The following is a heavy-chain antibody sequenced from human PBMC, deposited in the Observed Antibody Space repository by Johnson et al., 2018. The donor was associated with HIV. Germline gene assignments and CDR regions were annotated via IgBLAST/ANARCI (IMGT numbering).Heavy chain of an antibody. D-gene: IGHD3-22*01. V-gene: IGHV3-30-3*01. CDR2: ISYDGTKK. Sequence: QVQLVESGGGLVQPGRSLRLSCVASGFPFSTYAIHWVRQAPGKGLELVAVISYDGTKKYYADSVKGRFTISRDNSKNTVYLQMNSLRAEDTAVYYCARDYYDSSGYHHAFDIWGQGTVVTVSS. CDR1: GFPFSTYA. CDR3: ARDYYDSSGYHHAFDI. J-gene: IGHJ3*02.